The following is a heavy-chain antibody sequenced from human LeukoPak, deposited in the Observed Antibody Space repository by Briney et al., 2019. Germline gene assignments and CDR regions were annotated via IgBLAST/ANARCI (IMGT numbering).Heavy chain of an antibody. Sequence: ASVKVSCKASGYTFTGYYMHWVRQAPGQGLEWMGWINPNSGGTKYAQKFQGRVTMTRDTSMSTAYMELSSLRSDDTAVYYCARDPVGSNWFDPWGQGTLVTVSS. V-gene: IGHV1-2*02. CDR2: INPNSGGT. CDR3: ARDPVGSNWFDP. D-gene: IGHD3-10*01. J-gene: IGHJ5*02. CDR1: GYTFTGYY.